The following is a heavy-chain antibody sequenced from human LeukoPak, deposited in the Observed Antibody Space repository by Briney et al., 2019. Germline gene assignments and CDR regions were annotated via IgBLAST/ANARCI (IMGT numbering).Heavy chain of an antibody. V-gene: IGHV4-59*01. CDR1: GGSISSYY. CDR2: IYYSGST. J-gene: IGHJ6*03. Sequence: SETLSLTCTVSGGSISSYYWSWIRQPPGKGLEWIGYIYYSGSTNYNPSLKSRVTISVDTSKNQFFLKLSSVTAADTAVYYCARVTHTAMVRGYYYYMDVWGKGTTVTVSS. CDR3: ARVTHTAMVRGYYYYMDV. D-gene: IGHD5-18*01.